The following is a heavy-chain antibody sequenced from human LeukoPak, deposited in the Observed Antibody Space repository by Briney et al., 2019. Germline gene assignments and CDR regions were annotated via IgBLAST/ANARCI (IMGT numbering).Heavy chain of an antibody. CDR2: INHSGST. J-gene: IGHJ5*02. D-gene: IGHD2-2*01. CDR3: ARSHCSSTSCYLVWFDP. Sequence: SETLSLTCAVYGGSFSGYYWSWIRQPPGKGLEWIGEINHSGSTNYNPSFKSRVTISVDTSKNQFSLKLSSVTAADTAVYYCARSHCSSTSCYLVWFDPWGQGTLVTVSS. V-gene: IGHV4-34*01. CDR1: GGSFSGYY.